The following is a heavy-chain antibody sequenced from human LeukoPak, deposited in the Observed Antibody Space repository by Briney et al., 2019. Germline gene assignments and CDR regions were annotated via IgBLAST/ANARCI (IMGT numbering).Heavy chain of an antibody. CDR2: IDPSDSYT. Sequence: GESLKISCKGSGYTFTTYWINWVRQMPGKGLEWMGRIDPSDSYTKYSPSFQGQVTISADKFISIAYLQWSSLKASDTAMYYCVRQENYGDSFGYWGQGTLVTVSS. D-gene: IGHD4-17*01. J-gene: IGHJ4*01. V-gene: IGHV5-10-1*04. CDR3: VRQENYGDSFGY. CDR1: GYTFTTYW.